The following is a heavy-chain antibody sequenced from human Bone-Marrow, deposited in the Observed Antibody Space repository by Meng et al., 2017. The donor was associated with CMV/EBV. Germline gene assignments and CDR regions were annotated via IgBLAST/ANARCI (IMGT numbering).Heavy chain of an antibody. V-gene: IGHV3-23*01. J-gene: IGHJ4*01. CDR3: AKGKTGDY. CDR1: GFTFDDYA. CDR2: ISGSGGST. Sequence: GESLKISCAASGFTFDDYAMHWVRQAPGKGLEWVSAISGSGGSTYYADSVKGRFTISRDNSKNTLYLQMNSLRAEDTAVYYWAKGKTGDYWGHGTLVTVSS.